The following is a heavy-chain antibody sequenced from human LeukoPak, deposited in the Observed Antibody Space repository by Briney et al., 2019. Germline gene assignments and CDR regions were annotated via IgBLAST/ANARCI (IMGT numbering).Heavy chain of an antibody. J-gene: IGHJ3*02. D-gene: IGHD2-2*01. V-gene: IGHV3-23*01. CDR3: ARGPGAFDI. Sequence: PGGSLRLSCAASGFTFSSYAMSWVRQAPGKGLEWVSTISGSGGSTYYADSVKGRFTISRDNSKNTLFLQMNSLRAEDTAVYYCARGPGAFDIWGQGTMVTVSS. CDR1: GFTFSSYA. CDR2: ISGSGGST.